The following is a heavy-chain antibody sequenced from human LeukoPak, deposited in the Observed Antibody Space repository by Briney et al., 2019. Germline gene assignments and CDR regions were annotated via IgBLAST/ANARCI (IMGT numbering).Heavy chain of an antibody. Sequence: AESLKISCKGSGYTFTSYWIGWVRQLPGKGVGWMGIIFPGDSDTRYSPSFQGQVTISADTSISTAYLQWSSLKASDTRMYYCARSRYSSSWPPGDSYYYYYGMDVWGEGTTVTVSS. CDR1: GYTFTSYW. V-gene: IGHV5-51*01. CDR3: ARSRYSSSWPPGDSYYYYYGMDV. CDR2: IFPGDSDT. J-gene: IGHJ6*04. D-gene: IGHD6-13*01.